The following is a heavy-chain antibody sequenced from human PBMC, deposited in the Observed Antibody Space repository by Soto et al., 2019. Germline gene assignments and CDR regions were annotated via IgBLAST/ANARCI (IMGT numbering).Heavy chain of an antibody. CDR1: GFSFSSYA. D-gene: IGHD3-22*01. CDR3: GRVGAERGSAGYFRFGG. CDR2: ISGSGANT. Sequence: EVQLLESGGGLVQPGGSLRLSCAASGFSFSSYAMSWVRQAPGKGLEWVSAISGSGANTYYVDSVKGRFTVSRDNSKNRLHEQVSGRSGEATARYKGGRVGAERGSAGYFRFGGWGLGAQVTVSS. J-gene: IGHJ4*01. V-gene: IGHV3-23*01.